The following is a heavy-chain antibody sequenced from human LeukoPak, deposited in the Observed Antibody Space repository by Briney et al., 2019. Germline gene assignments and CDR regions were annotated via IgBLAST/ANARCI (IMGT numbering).Heavy chain of an antibody. J-gene: IGHJ4*02. D-gene: IGHD3-22*01. V-gene: IGHV1-69*13. CDR2: IIPIFGTA. CDR3: ARRYYDSSGYLFDY. Sequence: SVKVPCKASGGTFSSYAISWVRQAPGQGLEWMGGIIPIFGTANYAQKFQGRVTITADESTSTAYMELSSLRSEDTAVYYCARRYYDSSGYLFDYWGQGTLVTVSS. CDR1: GGTFSSYA.